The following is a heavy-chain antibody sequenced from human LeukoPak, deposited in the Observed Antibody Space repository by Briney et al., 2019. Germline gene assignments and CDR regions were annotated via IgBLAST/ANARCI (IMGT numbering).Heavy chain of an antibody. D-gene: IGHD6-6*01. CDR2: ISGSGVST. CDR3: ANLAAPGQTVQDY. J-gene: IGHJ4*02. Sequence: PGGSLRLSCAASGFTFSSYAMSWVRQAPGKGLEGVSAISGSGVSTYYAHSVKGRFTISRDNYKNTLYLQMNSLRAEDTAVYYCANLAAPGQTVQDYWGQGTLVTVSS. CDR1: GFTFSSYA. V-gene: IGHV3-23*01.